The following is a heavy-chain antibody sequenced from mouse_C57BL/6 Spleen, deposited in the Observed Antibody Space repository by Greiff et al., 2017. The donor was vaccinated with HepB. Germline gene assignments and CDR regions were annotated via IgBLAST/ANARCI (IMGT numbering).Heavy chain of an antibody. D-gene: IGHD2-2*01. CDR2: INPNNGGT. CDR3: ARDNYGYERFAY. J-gene: IGHJ3*01. V-gene: IGHV1-22*01. CDR1: GYTFTDYN. Sequence: VQLKESGPELVKPGASVKMSCKASGYTFTDYNMHWVKQSHGKSLEWIGYINPNNGGTSYNQKFKGKATLTVNQSSSTAYMELRSLTSEDSAVYYCARDNYGYERFAYWGQGTLVTVSA.